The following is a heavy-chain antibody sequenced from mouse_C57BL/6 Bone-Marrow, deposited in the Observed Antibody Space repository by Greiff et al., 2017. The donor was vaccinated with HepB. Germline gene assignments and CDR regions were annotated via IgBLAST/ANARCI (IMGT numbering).Heavy chain of an antibody. J-gene: IGHJ3*01. CDR2: IDPSDSYT. V-gene: IGHV1-59*01. D-gene: IGHD2-4*01. Sequence: VQLQQPGAELVRPGTSVKLSCKASGYTFTSYWMHWVKQRPGQGLEWIGVIDPSDSYTNYNQKFKGKATLTVDTSSSTAYMQLSSLTSEDSAVYYCARRDDYGFAYWGQGTLVTVSA. CDR3: ARRDDYGFAY. CDR1: GYTFTSYW.